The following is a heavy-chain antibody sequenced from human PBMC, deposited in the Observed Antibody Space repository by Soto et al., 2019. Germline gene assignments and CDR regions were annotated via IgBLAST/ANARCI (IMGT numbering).Heavy chain of an antibody. CDR1: GGSISIYY. V-gene: IGHV4-59*01. Sequence: SETLSLTCTVSGGSISIYYWSWIRQPPGKGLEWIGYIYYSGSTNYNPSLKSRVTISVDTSKNQFSLKLSSVTAADTAVYYCARGIVVVPAAVGFFDYWGQGTLVTVS. J-gene: IGHJ4*02. D-gene: IGHD2-2*01. CDR2: IYYSGST. CDR3: ARGIVVVPAAVGFFDY.